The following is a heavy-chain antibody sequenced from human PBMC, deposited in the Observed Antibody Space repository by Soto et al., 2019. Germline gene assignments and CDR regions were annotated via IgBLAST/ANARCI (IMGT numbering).Heavy chain of an antibody. CDR3: ATAETAKDTFNY. CDR2: VNQDGSQK. D-gene: IGHD2-21*02. Sequence: GSLRLSCAASGFTFSNYWMSWVRQAPGKGLEWVANVNQDGSQKYYVDSVEGRFTISRDNAKNSLDLQMNSLRAEDTAVYYCATAETAKDTFNYWGQGNMVTVS. V-gene: IGHV3-7*04. CDR1: GFTFSNYW. J-gene: IGHJ4*02.